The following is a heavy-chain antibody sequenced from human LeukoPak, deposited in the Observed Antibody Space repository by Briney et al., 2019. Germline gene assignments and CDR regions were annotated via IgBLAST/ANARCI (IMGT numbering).Heavy chain of an antibody. D-gene: IGHD3-10*02. V-gene: IGHV3-23*01. CDR2: ISASGGST. CDR3: AELGITMIGGV. CDR1: GFTFSSYA. J-gene: IGHJ6*04. Sequence: GGSLRLSCAASGFTFSSYAMSWVRQAPGKGLEWVSAISASGGSTYYTDSVKGRFTISRDNSKNTLYLQMNSLRAEDTAVYYCAELGITMIGGVWGKGTTVTISS.